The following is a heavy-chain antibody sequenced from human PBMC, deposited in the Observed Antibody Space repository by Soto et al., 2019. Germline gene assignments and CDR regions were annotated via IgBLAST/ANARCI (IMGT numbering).Heavy chain of an antibody. CDR2: TYYRSKWYN. CDR1: GDSFSSNSSA. CDR3: ARWWGGYYYYYGMDI. V-gene: IGHV6-1*01. J-gene: IGHJ6*02. D-gene: IGHD2-15*01. Sequence: SQTLSLTCSISGDSFSSNSSAWNWIRQSPSRGLEWLGSTYYRSKWYNDYAVSLKSRITINPDTSKNQFSLQLNSVTPEDTAVYYCARWWGGYYYYYGMDIWGQGTTVTVSS.